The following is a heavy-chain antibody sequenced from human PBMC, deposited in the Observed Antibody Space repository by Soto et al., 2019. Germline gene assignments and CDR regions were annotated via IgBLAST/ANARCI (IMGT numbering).Heavy chain of an antibody. J-gene: IGHJ4*02. CDR1: GFTFNKYS. V-gene: IGHV3-21*02. Sequence: EVRLVESGGGLVKPGGSLRLSCAASGFTFNKYSMNWVRQAPGKGLEWVSSITSKTGDQYYADSVKGRFIISRDNTNNSLSLQVTGLRDEDTAVYYCAKDLMPNDGGLGDLAYWGQGTLVTVSS. CDR2: ITSKTGDQ. D-gene: IGHD3-16*01. CDR3: AKDLMPNDGGLGDLAY.